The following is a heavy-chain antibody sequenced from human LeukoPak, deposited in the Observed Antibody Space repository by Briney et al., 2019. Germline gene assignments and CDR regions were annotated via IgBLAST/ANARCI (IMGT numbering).Heavy chain of an antibody. CDR3: ARVMPKKTKNYYYMDV. CDR1: GYTFTSYD. J-gene: IGHJ6*03. V-gene: IGHV1-8*01. CDR2: MNPNSGNT. Sequence: ASVKVSCKASGYTFTSYDINWVRQATGQGLEWMGWMNPNSGNTGYAQKFQGRVTMTMNTSKSTAYMELSSLRSEDTAVYYCARVMPKKTKNYYYMDVWGKGTTVTISS. D-gene: IGHD2-2*01.